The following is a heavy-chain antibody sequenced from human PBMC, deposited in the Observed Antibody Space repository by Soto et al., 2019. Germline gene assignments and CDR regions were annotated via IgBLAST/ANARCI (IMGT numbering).Heavy chain of an antibody. J-gene: IGHJ5*01. CDR2: ISSSSSYI. CDR1: GFTFNSYS. V-gene: IGHV3-21*02. Sequence: EVQLVESGGGLVKPGGSLRLSCAASGFTFNSYSMNWVRQAPGKGLEWVSSISSSSSYIYYAGSVKGRFTISRDNAKNSLDLQMDSLRVEDTAIYYCARDEAARPGWFDSWGQGTLVTVSS. CDR3: ARDEAARPGWFDS. D-gene: IGHD6-6*01.